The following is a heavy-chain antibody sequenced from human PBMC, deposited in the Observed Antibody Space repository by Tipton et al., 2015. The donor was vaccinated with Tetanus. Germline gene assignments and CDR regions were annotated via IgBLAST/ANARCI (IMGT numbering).Heavy chain of an antibody. CDR2: SWYDGTDK. CDR3: AREAECSGGSCVSGDFDN. D-gene: IGHD2-15*01. CDR1: GFIFSSYG. Sequence: CAASGFIFSSYGIHWVRQAPGKGLEWVAVSWYDGTDKYYADSVKGRFTISRDNSKNTLYLQMNSLRAEDTAVYYWAREAECSGGSCVSGDFDNWGQGTQVTVSS. J-gene: IGHJ4*02. V-gene: IGHV3-33*01.